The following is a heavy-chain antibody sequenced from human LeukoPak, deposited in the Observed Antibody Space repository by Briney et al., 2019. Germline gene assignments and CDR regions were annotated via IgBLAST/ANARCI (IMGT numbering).Heavy chain of an antibody. CDR3: ARDQDPLWFGELSTGGYFDL. J-gene: IGHJ2*01. D-gene: IGHD3-10*01. Sequence: GGSLRLYCAASGFTFSSYSMNWVRQAPGKGLEWVSSISSSSSYIYYADSVKGRFTISRDNAKNSLYLQMNSLRAEDTAVYYCARDQDPLWFGELSTGGYFDLWGRGTLVTVSS. V-gene: IGHV3-21*01. CDR2: ISSSSSYI. CDR1: GFTFSSYS.